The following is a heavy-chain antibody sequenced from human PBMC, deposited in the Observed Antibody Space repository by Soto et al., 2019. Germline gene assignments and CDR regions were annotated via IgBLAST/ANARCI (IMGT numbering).Heavy chain of an antibody. D-gene: IGHD3-9*01. J-gene: IGHJ4*02. CDR3: ARGQHHDILTGYRNGVFDQ. Sequence: QVQLQQWGAGLLKPSETLSLTCAVYGGSFSGYYWSWIRQPPGKGLEWIGEVNDSGSTNYNPSLKGPATISAETSKNQFSLRLSSVTAADTAVYYCARGQHHDILTGYRNGVFDQWGQGSLVTVSS. CDR1: GGSFSGYY. V-gene: IGHV4-34*01. CDR2: VNDSGST.